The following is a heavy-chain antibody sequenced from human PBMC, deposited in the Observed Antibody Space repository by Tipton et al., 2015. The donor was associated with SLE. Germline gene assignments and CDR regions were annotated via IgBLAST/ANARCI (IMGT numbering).Heavy chain of an antibody. CDR2: IYHSGST. J-gene: IGHJ4*02. D-gene: IGHD3-10*01. CDR3: ARANYYGSGRQDY. CDR1: GGSIRSSNW. V-gene: IGHV4-4*02. Sequence: TLSLTCAVSGGSIRSSNWWSWVRQPPGKGLEWIGEIYHSGSTNYNPSLKSRVTISVDTSKNQFSLKLSSVTAADTAVYYCARANYYGSGRQDYWGQGTLVTVSS.